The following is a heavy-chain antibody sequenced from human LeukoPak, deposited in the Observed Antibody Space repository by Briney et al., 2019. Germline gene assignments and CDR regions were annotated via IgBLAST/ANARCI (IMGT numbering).Heavy chain of an antibody. Sequence: GGSLRLSCAASGFTFNSYAMQWVRQAPGKGLEWVSAVSTSGGSTYYADSVKGRFTISRDNSRNTLYVQMNSLRDEDTAVYYCAKGVSSSYRDFDHWGQGTLVTVSS. CDR1: GFTFNSYA. CDR2: VSTSGGST. J-gene: IGHJ4*02. D-gene: IGHD3-22*01. CDR3: AKGVSSSYRDFDH. V-gene: IGHV3-23*01.